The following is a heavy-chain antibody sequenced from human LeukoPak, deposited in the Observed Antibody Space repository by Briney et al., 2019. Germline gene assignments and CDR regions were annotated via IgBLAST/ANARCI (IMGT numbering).Heavy chain of an antibody. J-gene: IGHJ4*02. CDR1: GFTFTSSA. D-gene: IGHD4-11*01. CDR3: AAELVPYSNYLGDY. V-gene: IGHV1-58*02. Sequence: SVKISCKASGFTFTSSAMQWVRQARGQRLEWIGWIVVGSGNTNYAQKFQERVTITRDMSTSTAYMELSSLRSEDTAVYYCAAELVPYSNYLGDYWGQGTLVTVSS. CDR2: IVVGSGNT.